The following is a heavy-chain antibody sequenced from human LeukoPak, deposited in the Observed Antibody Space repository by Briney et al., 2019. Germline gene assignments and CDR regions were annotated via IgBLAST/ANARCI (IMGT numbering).Heavy chain of an antibody. D-gene: IGHD4-17*01. CDR3: ARGTSYGDYGPTFHDY. V-gene: IGHV4-59*01. CDR1: GDSISSYY. Sequence: SETLSLTCTVSGDSISSYYWSWIRQPPGKGLEGIGYIYYSGSTNYNPSLKRRVTISVDTSKNHFTLKLSSVTAADTAVYYCARGTSYGDYGPTFHDYWGQGTLVTVSS. J-gene: IGHJ4*02. CDR2: IYYSGST.